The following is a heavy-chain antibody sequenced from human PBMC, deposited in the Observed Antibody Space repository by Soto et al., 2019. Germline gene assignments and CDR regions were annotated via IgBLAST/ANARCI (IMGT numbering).Heavy chain of an antibody. CDR3: ARLRVADSASHGFDC. CDR1: GGSIVSANW. CDR2: IFHSGST. D-gene: IGHD6-19*01. V-gene: IGHV4-4*02. J-gene: IGHJ4*02. Sequence: QVQLQESGPGLVKPSGTLSLTCAVSGGSIVSANWWSWVRQTPGKGLEWIGEIFHSGSTNYSPSLKSRVTISVDKSKNQISLRLTSVTAADTAIYYCARLRVADSASHGFDCWGQGTHVTVSS.